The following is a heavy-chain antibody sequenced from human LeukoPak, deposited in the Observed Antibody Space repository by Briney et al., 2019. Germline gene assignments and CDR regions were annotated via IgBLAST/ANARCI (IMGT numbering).Heavy chain of an antibody. CDR1: GDSVSSNSAA. J-gene: IGHJ4*02. D-gene: IGHD2-2*01. CDR3: ARRRRILGNIVVVPAAALGRYYFDY. CDR2: TYYRCKWYN. Sequence: SQTLSLTCAISGDSVSSNSAAWNWIRQSPSRGLEWLGRTYYRCKWYNDYAVSVKSRITINPDTSKNQFSLQLSSVTAADTAVYYCARRRRILGNIVVVPAAALGRYYFDYWGQGTLVTVSS. V-gene: IGHV6-1*01.